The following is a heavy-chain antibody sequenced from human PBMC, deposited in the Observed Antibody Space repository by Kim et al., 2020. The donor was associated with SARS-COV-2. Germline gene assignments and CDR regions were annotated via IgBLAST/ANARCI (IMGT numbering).Heavy chain of an antibody. D-gene: IGHD3-9*01. V-gene: IGHV1-46*01. Sequence: QKFQGRVTMTRATSTSTVYMELSSLRSEDTAVYYCARGLPFTIFGDAFDIWGQGTMVTVSS. J-gene: IGHJ3*02. CDR3: ARGLPFTIFGDAFDI.